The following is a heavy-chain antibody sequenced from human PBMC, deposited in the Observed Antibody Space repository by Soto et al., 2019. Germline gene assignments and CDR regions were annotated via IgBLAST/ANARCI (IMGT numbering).Heavy chain of an antibody. CDR1: GFTFSSYA. CDR3: WGSYRDPFPRLVDY. CDR2: ISGSGGST. J-gene: IGHJ4*02. V-gene: IGHV3-23*01. D-gene: IGHD3-16*02. Sequence: PGGSLRLSCAASGFTFSSYAMSWVRQAPGKGLEWVSAISGSGGSTYYADSVKGRFTISRDNSKNTLYLQMNSLRAEDTAVYYIWGSYRDPFPRLVDYWGQGTLVTVSS.